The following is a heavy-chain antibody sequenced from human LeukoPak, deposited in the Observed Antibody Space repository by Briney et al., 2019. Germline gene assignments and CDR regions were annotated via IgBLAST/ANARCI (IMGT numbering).Heavy chain of an antibody. V-gene: IGHV1-2*02. Sequence: ASVKVSCKASGYTFTGYYMHWVRQAPGQGLEWMGWINPNSGGTNYAQKFQGRVTMTRDTSISTAYMELSSLRSEDTAVYYCARPVRYDYVWGGPVAFDIWGQGTMVTVSS. J-gene: IGHJ3*02. CDR2: INPNSGGT. CDR3: ARPVRYDYVWGGPVAFDI. D-gene: IGHD3-16*01. CDR1: GYTFTGYY.